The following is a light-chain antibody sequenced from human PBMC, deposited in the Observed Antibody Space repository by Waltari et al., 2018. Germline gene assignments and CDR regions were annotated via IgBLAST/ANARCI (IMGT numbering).Light chain of an antibody. Sequence: QSALTQPPSASGSPGQSVTISCPGTSRAVGGYSYVSWYQPHPGKAPKLIIFEVFQRPSGVPDRFSGSKSGNTASLTVSGLQAEDEADYYCSSYAGSNNVVFGGGTKLTVL. V-gene: IGLV2-8*01. CDR3: SSYAGSNNVV. J-gene: IGLJ2*01. CDR1: SRAVGGYSY. CDR2: EVF.